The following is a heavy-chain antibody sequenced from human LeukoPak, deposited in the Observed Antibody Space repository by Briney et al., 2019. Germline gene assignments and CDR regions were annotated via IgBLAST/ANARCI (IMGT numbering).Heavy chain of an antibody. J-gene: IGHJ4*02. Sequence: GTSLRLSCAASGFTFSGFEMHWVRQAPGKGLEWVAVISHDGSYEDYADSVKGRFTISRDNSENTLYLQMNSLRVEDTAVFYCARGPFGSRSSPSCYFFDYWGQGTLVTVSS. CDR1: GFTFSGFE. D-gene: IGHD2-2*01. CDR2: ISHDGSYE. CDR3: ARGPFGSRSSPSCYFFDY. V-gene: IGHV3-30*04.